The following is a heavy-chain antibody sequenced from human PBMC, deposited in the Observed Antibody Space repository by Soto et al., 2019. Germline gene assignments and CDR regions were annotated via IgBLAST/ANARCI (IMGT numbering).Heavy chain of an antibody. V-gene: IGHV3-21*01. J-gene: IGHJ6*02. CDR2: ISSSSSDI. CDR1: GFTFSSYS. D-gene: IGHD3-10*01. Sequence: EVQLVESGGGLVKPGGSLRLSCAASGFTFSSYSMNWVRQAPGKGLEWVSSISSSSSDIYYADSVKGRFTISRDNAKNSLYLQMNSLRAEDTAVYYCARDSYYGSGGDYGMDVWGQGTTVTVSS. CDR3: ARDSYYGSGGDYGMDV.